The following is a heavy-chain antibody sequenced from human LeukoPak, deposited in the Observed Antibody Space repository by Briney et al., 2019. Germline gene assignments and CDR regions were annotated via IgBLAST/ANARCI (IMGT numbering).Heavy chain of an antibody. CDR1: GYSISSGYY. CDR3: XRISYYYDXSGHPGXXXY. J-gene: IGHJ4*02. D-gene: IGHD3-22*01. Sequence: SETLSLTCAVSGYSISSGYYWGWIRQPPGKGLEWIGSIYRSGSTYYNPSLKSRITISIDTSNNQFSLKLNSVTAADTAVYYCXRISYYYDXSGHPGXXXYWGQXTLVTVSS. CDR2: IYRSGST. V-gene: IGHV4-38-2*01.